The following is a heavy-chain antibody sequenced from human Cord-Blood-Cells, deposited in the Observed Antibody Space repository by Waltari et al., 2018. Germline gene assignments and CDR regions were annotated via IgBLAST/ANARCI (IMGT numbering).Heavy chain of an antibody. D-gene: IGHD2-2*01. CDR1: GFTFSNAW. CDR3: TTVGDCSSTSCPFYYYYYYMDV. J-gene: IGHJ6*03. Sequence: EVQLVESGGGLVKPGGSLRLSCAASGFTFSNAWMSWVRQAPGKGLEWVGRIKSKTDGGTTDDAAPVKGRFTISRDDSKNTLYLQMNSLKTEDTAVYYCTTVGDCSSTSCPFYYYYYYMDVWGKGTTVTVSS. V-gene: IGHV3-15*01. CDR2: IKSKTDGGTT.